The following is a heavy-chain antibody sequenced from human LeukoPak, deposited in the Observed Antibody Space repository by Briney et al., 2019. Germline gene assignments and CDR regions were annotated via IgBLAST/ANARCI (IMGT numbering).Heavy chain of an antibody. D-gene: IGHD4-17*01. Sequence: GGSLRLSCAASGFTFSSYGMSWVRQAPGKGLEWVSAISGSGGSTYYADSVKGRFTISRDNSKNTLYLQMNSLRAEDTAVYYCAKDLWATVTTSFDYWGQGTLVTVSS. V-gene: IGHV3-23*01. CDR2: ISGSGGST. J-gene: IGHJ4*02. CDR3: AKDLWATVTTSFDY. CDR1: GFTFSSYG.